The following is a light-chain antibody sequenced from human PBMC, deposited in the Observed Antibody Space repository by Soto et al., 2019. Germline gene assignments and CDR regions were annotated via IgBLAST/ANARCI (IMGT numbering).Light chain of an antibody. Sequence: QSALTQPASVSASPGQSIAISCSETSSDVGAYDYVSWYQHHPGKAPKLIIYEVTYRPSGVSNRFSASKSGNTASLTISGLQAEDEADYYCSLYTRSSTYVFGTGTKLTVL. CDR2: EVT. J-gene: IGLJ1*01. CDR1: SSDVGAYDY. V-gene: IGLV2-14*01. CDR3: SLYTRSSTYV.